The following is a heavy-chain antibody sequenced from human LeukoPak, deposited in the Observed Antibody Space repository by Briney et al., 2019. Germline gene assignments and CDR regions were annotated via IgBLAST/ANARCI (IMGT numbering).Heavy chain of an antibody. CDR3: AKDGWGYSSSWYYFDY. V-gene: IGHV3-48*03. CDR2: ISSSGSTI. J-gene: IGHJ4*02. Sequence: GGSLRLSCAASGFTFSSYEMNWVRQAPGKGLEWVSYISSSGSTIYYADSVKGRFTISRDNSKNTLYLQMNSLRAEDTAVYYCAKDGWGYSSSWYYFDYWGQGTLVTVSS. CDR1: GFTFSSYE. D-gene: IGHD6-13*01.